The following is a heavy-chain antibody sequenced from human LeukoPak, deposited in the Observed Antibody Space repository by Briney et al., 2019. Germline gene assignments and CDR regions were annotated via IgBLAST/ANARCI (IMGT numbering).Heavy chain of an antibody. Sequence: ASVKVSCKPSRGTFTSYAISSGRHAPGQRLEWMGRIIPIFGTANYAQKFQGRVTITTDKSTGTAYRQLSSLRSETTAVYYCVSIEYSSSGGRSDYYMDVWGKGTPVTVSS. CDR3: VSIEYSSSGGRSDYYMDV. V-gene: IGHV1-69*05. CDR2: IIPIFGTA. D-gene: IGHD6-6*01. J-gene: IGHJ6*03. CDR1: RGTFTSYA.